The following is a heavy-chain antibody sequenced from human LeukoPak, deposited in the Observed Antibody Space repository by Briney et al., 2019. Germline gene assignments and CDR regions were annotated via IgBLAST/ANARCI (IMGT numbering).Heavy chain of an antibody. V-gene: IGHV3-74*01. CDR2: INSDGSST. J-gene: IGHJ6*03. CDR3: ARGRTDYSGSYWENYYYYYYMDV. Sequence: GGSLRLSCAVSGFTFSSYWMHWVRQAPGKGLVWVSRINSDGSSTSYADSVKGRFTISRDNAKNTLYLQMNSLRAEDTAVYYCARGRTDYSGSYWENYYYYYYMDVWGKGTTVTISS. CDR1: GFTFSSYW. D-gene: IGHD1-26*01.